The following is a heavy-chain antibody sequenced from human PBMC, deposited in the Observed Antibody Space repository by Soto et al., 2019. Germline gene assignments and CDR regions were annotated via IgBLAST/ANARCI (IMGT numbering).Heavy chain of an antibody. V-gene: IGHV3-30*18. Sequence: PGGALRLSCAASGFTFNIYGMHWVRQAPDKGLEWVALISYDGSNQYYADSVKGRFTISRDNSKNTLFLQMNSLRADDTAVYYCAKDQASGQGSFDSWGQGTLVPVS. CDR3: AKDQASGQGSFDS. CDR1: GFTFNIYG. J-gene: IGHJ4*02. CDR2: ISYDGSNQ.